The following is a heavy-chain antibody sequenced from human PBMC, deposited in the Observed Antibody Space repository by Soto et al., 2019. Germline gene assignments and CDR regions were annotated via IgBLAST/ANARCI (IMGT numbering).Heavy chain of an antibody. V-gene: IGHV4-34*01. J-gene: IGHJ6*02. Sequence: SETLSLTCAVYGGSFSGYYWSWIRQPPGKGLEWIGEINHSGSTNYNPSLKSRVTISVDTSKNQFSLKLSSVTAADTAVYYCASLCGGDWRESMDVWGQGTTVTVSS. CDR3: ASLCGGDWRESMDV. CDR1: GGSFSGYY. CDR2: INHSGST. D-gene: IGHD2-21*02.